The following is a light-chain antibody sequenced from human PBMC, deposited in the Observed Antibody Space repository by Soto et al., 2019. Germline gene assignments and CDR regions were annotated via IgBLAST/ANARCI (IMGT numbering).Light chain of an antibody. Sequence: DIQMTQSSSSLSASVGDRVTITCRASQGIRKWLAWYQQKPEKAPKPLIYAASNLQSGVPSRFSGSGSGTDFTLTINSLQPEDFATYYCQQYNSYPPTFGGGTKVEIK. V-gene: IGKV1D-16*01. CDR3: QQYNSYPPT. CDR1: QGIRKW. CDR2: AAS. J-gene: IGKJ4*01.